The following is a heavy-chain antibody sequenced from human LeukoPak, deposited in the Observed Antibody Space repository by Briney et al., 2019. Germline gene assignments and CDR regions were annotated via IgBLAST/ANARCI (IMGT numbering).Heavy chain of an antibody. J-gene: IGHJ4*02. CDR1: GFTFSSYS. Sequence: SGGSLRLSCAASGFTFSSYSMNWVHQAPGKGLEWVSSISTSSTYIYYADSAKGRFTISRDNAKNSLYLQMNSLRAEDTAVYYCARDPPFIIGTTFFDYWGQGTLVTVSS. CDR2: ISTSSTYI. D-gene: IGHD1-20*01. V-gene: IGHV3-21*01. CDR3: ARDPPFIIGTTFFDY.